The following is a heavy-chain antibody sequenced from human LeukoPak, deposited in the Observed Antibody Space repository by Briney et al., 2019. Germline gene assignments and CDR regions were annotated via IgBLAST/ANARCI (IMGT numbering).Heavy chain of an antibody. CDR3: ARGANYYDSSGYWSDY. J-gene: IGHJ4*02. CDR2: MNPNSGNT. V-gene: IGHV1-8*01. Sequence: ASVKVSCKASGYTFSSYGISWVRQATGQGLEWMGWMNPNSGNTGYAQKFQGRVTITRNTSISTAYMELSSLRSEDTAVYYCARGANYYDSSGYWSDYWGQGTLVTVSS. CDR1: GYTFSSYG. D-gene: IGHD3-22*01.